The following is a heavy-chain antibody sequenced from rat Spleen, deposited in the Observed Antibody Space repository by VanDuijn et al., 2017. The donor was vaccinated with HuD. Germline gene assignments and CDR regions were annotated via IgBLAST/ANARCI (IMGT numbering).Heavy chain of an antibody. J-gene: IGHJ3*01. CDR3: TSFYYYDGSYYYPFPY. CDR1: GFSLISHS. D-gene: IGHD1-12*02. Sequence: QVQLKESGPGLVQPSQTLSLICTVSGFSLISHSVHWVRQPPGKGLEWMGGIWNDGSTDYNSALKSRLSITRDTSKSQVFLEMNSLQTGDTAIYFCTSFYYYDGSYYYPFPYWGQGTLVTVSS. V-gene: IGHV2-1*01. CDR2: IWNDGST.